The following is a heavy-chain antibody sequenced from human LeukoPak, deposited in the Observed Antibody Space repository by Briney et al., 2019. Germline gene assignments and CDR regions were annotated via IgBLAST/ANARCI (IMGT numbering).Heavy chain of an antibody. CDR1: GFTFSNHS. J-gene: IGHJ4*02. CDR3: ATWAGTATGFSGPFDY. V-gene: IGHV3-48*01. CDR2: ISSGSTAM. Sequence: SGGSLRLSCAASGFTFSNHSMHWVRQAPGKGLEWISYISSGSTAMYYADSVKGRFTISRDNARNSLYLQMNSLRGDDTAVYYCATWAGTATGFSGPFDYWSQGTPVTVSS. D-gene: IGHD6-13*01.